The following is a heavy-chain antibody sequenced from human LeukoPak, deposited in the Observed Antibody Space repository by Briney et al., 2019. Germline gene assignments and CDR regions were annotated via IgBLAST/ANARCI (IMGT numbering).Heavy chain of an antibody. CDR2: IGVGGGNT. J-gene: IGHJ3*01. Sequence: ASVKVSCKTSGFTFSNSAIQWVRQARGQRLEWIGWIGVGGGNTNYAQRFQDRVTITRDMSTSTAYMDLSSLRSEDTAVYYCAAEIYGYNSECCSFDFSGPGTPVTVSS. CDR1: GFTFSNSA. V-gene: IGHV1-58*02. D-gene: IGHD4-23*01. CDR3: AAEIYGYNSECCSFDF.